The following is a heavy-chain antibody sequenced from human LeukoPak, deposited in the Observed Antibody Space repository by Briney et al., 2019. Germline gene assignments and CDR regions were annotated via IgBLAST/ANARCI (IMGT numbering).Heavy chain of an antibody. CDR2: ISYDGSNK. CDR3: AKDRSSGWPEYFQH. D-gene: IGHD6-19*01. J-gene: IGHJ1*01. V-gene: IGHV3-30*18. Sequence: GGSLRLSCAASGFTFSSYGMHWVRKAPGKGLEWVAVISYDGSNKYYADSVKGRFTISRDNSKNTLYLQMNSLRAEDTAVYYCAKDRSSGWPEYFQHWGQGTLVTVSS. CDR1: GFTFSSYG.